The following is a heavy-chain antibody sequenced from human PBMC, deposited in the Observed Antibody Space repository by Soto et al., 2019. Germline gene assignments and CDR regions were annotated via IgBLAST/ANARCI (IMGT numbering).Heavy chain of an antibody. CDR2: ISSSSSYI. D-gene: IGHD6-19*01. CDR3: ARSVIAVAGDYYYYGMDV. J-gene: IGHJ6*02. Sequence: GGSLRLSCAASGFTFSSYSMNWVRQAPGKGLEWVPSISSSSSYIYYADSVKGRFTISRDNAKNSLYLQMNSLRAEDTAVYYCARSVIAVAGDYYYYGMDVWGQGTTVTVSS. CDR1: GFTFSSYS. V-gene: IGHV3-21*01.